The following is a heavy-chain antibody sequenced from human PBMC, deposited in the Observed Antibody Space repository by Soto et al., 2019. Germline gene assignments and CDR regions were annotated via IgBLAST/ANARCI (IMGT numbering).Heavy chain of an antibody. V-gene: IGHV1-18*04. CDR3: DRMGVAAAPRYFDY. CDR1: VYTFTSYG. J-gene: IGHJ4*02. CDR2: ISAYNGNT. Sequence: ASVKLSFKASVYTFTSYGISWVRHAPGQGLEWMGWISAYNGNTNYAQKLQGRVTMTTDTSTSTAYMELRSLRSDDTAVYYSDRMGVAAAPRYFDYWAQGTLVTVYS. D-gene: IGHD2-15*01.